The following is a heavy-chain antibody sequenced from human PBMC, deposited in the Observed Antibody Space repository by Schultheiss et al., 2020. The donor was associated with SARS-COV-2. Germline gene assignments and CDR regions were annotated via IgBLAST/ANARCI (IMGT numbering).Heavy chain of an antibody. D-gene: IGHD6-6*01. V-gene: IGHV4-59*12. J-gene: IGHJ6*02. CDR3: ARGQQLADYYYYYGMDV. Sequence: SETLSLTCAVYGGSFSGYYWSWIRQPPGKGLEWIGYIYYSGSTNYNPSLKSRVTISVDTSKNQFSLKLRSVTAADTAVYYCARGQQLADYYYYYGMDVWGQGTTVTVSS. CDR1: GGSFSGYY. CDR2: IYYSGST.